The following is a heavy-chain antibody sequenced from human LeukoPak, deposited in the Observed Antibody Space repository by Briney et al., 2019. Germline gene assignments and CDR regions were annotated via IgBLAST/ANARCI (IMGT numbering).Heavy chain of an antibody. CDR1: GGSISSGDYY. CDR3: ARDSRTVVTNGFDL. CDR2: IYYSGST. J-gene: IGHJ2*01. V-gene: IGHV4-30-4*01. Sequence: SETLSLTWTVSGGSISSGDYYWSWIRQPPGKGPEWIGYIYYSGSTYYNPSLKSRVTISVDTSKNQFSLKLSSVTAADTAVYYCARDSRTVVTNGFDLWGRGTLVTVSS. D-gene: IGHD4-23*01.